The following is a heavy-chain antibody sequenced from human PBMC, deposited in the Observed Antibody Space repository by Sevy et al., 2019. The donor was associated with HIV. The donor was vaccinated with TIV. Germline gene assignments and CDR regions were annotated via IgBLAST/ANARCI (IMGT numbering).Heavy chain of an antibody. Sequence: GGSLRLSCAASGFTFSNAWMSWVRQAPGKGLEWVSYISSSDSTKYYADSVKGRFTISRDNAKNSLYLQMNSLRAEDTAVYYGARGVLSSTSTRAFDIWGQGTMVTVSS. CDR3: ARGVLSSTSTRAFDI. D-gene: IGHD2-2*01. J-gene: IGHJ3*02. CDR2: ISSSDSTK. V-gene: IGHV3-11*04. CDR1: GFTFSNAW.